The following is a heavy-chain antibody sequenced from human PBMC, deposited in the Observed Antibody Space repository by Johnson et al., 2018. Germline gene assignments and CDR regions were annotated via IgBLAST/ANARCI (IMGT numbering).Heavy chain of an antibody. V-gene: IGHV3-74*01. CDR2: INGDESYV. CDR1: GFSFSTYW. CDR3: ARDPHYGSEYAVDI. Sequence: EVQLVESGGGLVQPGGSLRLSCTASGFSFSTYWIHWVRQAPGQGLVWVSRINGDESYVNYVDYVKGRFTISRDNAKNSLHLQMNSLRAEDTAVYYCARDPHYGSEYAVDIWGKGTMVTVSS. J-gene: IGHJ3*02. D-gene: IGHD3-10*01.